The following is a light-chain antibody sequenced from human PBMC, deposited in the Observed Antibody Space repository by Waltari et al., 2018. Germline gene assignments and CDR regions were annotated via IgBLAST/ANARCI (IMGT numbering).Light chain of an antibody. J-gene: IGLJ2*01. CDR2: DDN. CDR1: NIGTYS. Sequence: SIILTQPPSLSVAPGQTARIACGGNNIGTYSGTWYQQKPAKAPILVIDDDNDRPSGIPERFSGSTSGNTATLTIRRVDPGDEAAYYCQVWDNFIDHPVFGGGTKLTVL. V-gene: IGLV3-21*02. CDR3: QVWDNFIDHPV.